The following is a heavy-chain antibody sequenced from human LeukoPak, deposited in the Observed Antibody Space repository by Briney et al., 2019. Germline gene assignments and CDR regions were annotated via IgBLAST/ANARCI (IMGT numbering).Heavy chain of an antibody. V-gene: IGHV1-69*05. J-gene: IGHJ3*02. CDR3: ARGGWWELPYDAFDI. CDR1: GGTFSSYA. Sequence: ASVKVSCKASGGTFSSYAISWVRQAPGQGLEWMGGIIPIFGTANYAQKFQGRVTMTRDTSISTAYMELSRLRSDDTAVYYCARGGWWELPYDAFDIWGQGTMVTVSS. CDR2: IIPIFGTA. D-gene: IGHD1-26*01.